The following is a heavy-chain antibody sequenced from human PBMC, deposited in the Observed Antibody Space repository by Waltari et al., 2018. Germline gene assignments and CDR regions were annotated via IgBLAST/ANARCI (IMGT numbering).Heavy chain of an antibody. D-gene: IGHD3-22*01. V-gene: IGHV3-30*04. CDR1: ELTFRSYA. J-gene: IGHJ6*02. Sequence: QVQLVASGGGVVQPGRCMRRSCAASELTFRSYAMHWVRQAPGKGLEWVAVISYNERNIYYVDSVKGRFTISRDNSKKMLYLQMNNLRPEDTAVYYCARDYCDRTNCHGMDVWGQGTTVTVSS. CDR2: ISYNERNI. CDR3: ARDYCDRTNCHGMDV.